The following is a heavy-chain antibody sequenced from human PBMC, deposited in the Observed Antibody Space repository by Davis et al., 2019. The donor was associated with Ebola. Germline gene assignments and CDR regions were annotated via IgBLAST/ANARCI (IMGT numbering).Heavy chain of an antibody. Sequence: PGGSLRLSCAASGFIFDNYGMDWVRQTPGKGLEWVSSISTSSTYIYYGDSVKGRFTVSRDDAENLVYLQMNSLRDEDTAVYYCARDPGSSAFDYWGQGTLVTVSS. J-gene: IGHJ4*02. CDR3: ARDPGSSAFDY. D-gene: IGHD1-14*01. CDR2: ISTSSTYI. CDR1: GFIFDNYG. V-gene: IGHV3-21*04.